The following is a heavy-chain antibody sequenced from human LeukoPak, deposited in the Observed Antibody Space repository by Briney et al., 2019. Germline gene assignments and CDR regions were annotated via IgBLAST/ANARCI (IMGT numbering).Heavy chain of an antibody. V-gene: IGHV3-33*06. J-gene: IGHJ6*03. CDR3: AKDGDAYTEFYYYYMDV. CDR2: IWHDGSNK. D-gene: IGHD5-24*01. CDR1: GFTFSDYG. Sequence: PGGSLRLSCAASGFTFSDYGLHWVRQAPGKGLEWVALIWHDGSNKYYADSVMGRFTISRDNSKNTLYLQMNSLGAEDTAIYYCAKDGDAYTEFYYYYMDVWGKGTTVTVSS.